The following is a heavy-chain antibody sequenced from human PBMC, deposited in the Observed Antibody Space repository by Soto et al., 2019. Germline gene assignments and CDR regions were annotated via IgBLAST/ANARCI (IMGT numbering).Heavy chain of an antibody. V-gene: IGHV4-30-2*01. D-gene: IGHD1-26*01. CDR2: IYHSGST. CDR1: GGSISSGGYS. CDR3: ARAALKGATDLDAFDI. J-gene: IGHJ3*02. Sequence: SETLSLTCAVSGGSISSGGYSWSWIRQPPGKGLEWIGYIYHSGSTYYNPSLKSRVTISVDRSKNQFSLKLSSVTAADTAVYYCARAALKGATDLDAFDIWGQGTMVTVSS.